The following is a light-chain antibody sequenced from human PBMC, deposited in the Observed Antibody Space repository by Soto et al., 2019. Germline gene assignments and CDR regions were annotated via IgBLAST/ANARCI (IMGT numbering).Light chain of an antibody. J-gene: IGKJ1*01. CDR1: QGISSY. Sequence: DIQLTQSPSFLSASVGDRVTITCRASQGISSYLAWYQQKPGKAPKLLIYAASTLQSGVPSRFSGSGSGIEFTLTITSLQPEDFATYFCLQLNSYPRTFGQGTKVEIK. CDR2: AAS. CDR3: LQLNSYPRT. V-gene: IGKV1-9*01.